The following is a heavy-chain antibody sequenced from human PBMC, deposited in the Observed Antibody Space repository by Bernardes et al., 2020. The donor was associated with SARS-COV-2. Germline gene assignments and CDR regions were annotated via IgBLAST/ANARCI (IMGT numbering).Heavy chain of an antibody. V-gene: IGHV1-2*04. CDR3: ARGGPSIAARPSAFDI. CDR2: INPNSGGT. Sequence: ASVKVSCKASGYTFSGYYMHWVRQAPGQGLEWMGWINPNSGGTNYAQKFQGWVTMTRDTSISTAYMELSRLRSDDTAVYYCARGGPSIAARPSAFDIWGQGTMVTVSS. D-gene: IGHD6-6*01. CDR1: GYTFSGYY. J-gene: IGHJ3*02.